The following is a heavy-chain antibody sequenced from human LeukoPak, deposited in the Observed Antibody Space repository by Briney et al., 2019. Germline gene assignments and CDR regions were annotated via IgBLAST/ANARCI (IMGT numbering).Heavy chain of an antibody. CDR3: AREGYSSSISLGMDV. CDR2: ISASGDVT. D-gene: IGHD6-13*01. Sequence: GGSLRLSCAASGFTFSKFPMGWVRQAPGRGLEWVSAISASGDVTFYADSLRGRFTISRDNAKNSLYLQMNSLRAEDTAVYYCAREGYSSSISLGMDVWGQGTTVTVSS. V-gene: IGHV3-23*01. J-gene: IGHJ6*02. CDR1: GFTFSKFP.